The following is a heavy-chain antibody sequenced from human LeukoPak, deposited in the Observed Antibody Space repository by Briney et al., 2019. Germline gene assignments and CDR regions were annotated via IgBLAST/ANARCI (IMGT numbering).Heavy chain of an antibody. Sequence: SETLSLTCVVYGGSFSGYYWSWIRPPPGKGGEWIGGINHSGSTNYDPFIERRVTISVDTSKNQYSLKLSSVAAADTAVYCCARGGYNWNARPDYWGQGTLVTVSS. CDR1: GGSFSGYY. D-gene: IGHD1-20*01. CDR2: INHSGST. CDR3: ARGGYNWNARPDY. J-gene: IGHJ4*02. V-gene: IGHV4-34*01.